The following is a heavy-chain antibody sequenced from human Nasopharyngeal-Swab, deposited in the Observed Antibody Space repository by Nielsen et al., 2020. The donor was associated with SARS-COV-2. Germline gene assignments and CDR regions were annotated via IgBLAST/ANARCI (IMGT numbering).Heavy chain of an antibody. CDR2: IYYSGST. J-gene: IGHJ4*02. CDR3: AREGRGIAAPGLDY. Sequence: SETLSLTCSVSGGSISSSRYYWGWIRQPPGKGLEWIGSIYYSGSTYYNPSLKSRVTISIDTSKNHFSLKLSSVTAADTAVYYCAREGRGIAAPGLDYWGQGTLVTVSS. V-gene: IGHV4-39*07. D-gene: IGHD6-13*01. CDR1: GGSISSSRYY.